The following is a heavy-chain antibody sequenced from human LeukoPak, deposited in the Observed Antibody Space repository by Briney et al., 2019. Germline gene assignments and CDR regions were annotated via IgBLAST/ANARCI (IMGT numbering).Heavy chain of an antibody. J-gene: IGHJ4*02. CDR2: ISSSSSYR. Sequence: GGSLRLSCAASGFTLSSYSMNWVRQAPRKGLEWVSSISSSSSYRYYADSLKGRFTISRDNAKNSLYLQMNSLRAEDTAVYFCARVGLPAYSNGGLENWGQGTLVTVSS. CDR1: GFTLSSYS. D-gene: IGHD6-19*01. V-gene: IGHV3-21*01. CDR3: ARVGLPAYSNGGLEN.